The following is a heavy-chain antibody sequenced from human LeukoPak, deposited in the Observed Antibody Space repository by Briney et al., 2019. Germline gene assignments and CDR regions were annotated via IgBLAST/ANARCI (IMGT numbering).Heavy chain of an antibody. CDR1: GGYIGIYY. D-gene: IGHD3-10*01. V-gene: IGHV4-4*07. J-gene: IGHJ6*03. CDR3: AREISGTYYNPLGYMDV. Sequence: SETLSLTCTVSGGYIGIYYWNWLRQPAGKGLEWIGRIFTSGIANYNPSLKSRVTMSVDTSKNQFSLNLRSVTAADTAVYYCAREISGTYYNPLGYMDVWGKGTTVTVSS. CDR2: IFTSGIA.